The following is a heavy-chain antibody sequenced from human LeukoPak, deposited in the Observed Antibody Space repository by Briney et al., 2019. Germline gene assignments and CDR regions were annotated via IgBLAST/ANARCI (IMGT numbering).Heavy chain of an antibody. Sequence: PGGSLRLSCAASGFTFSSYAMHWVRQAPGKGLEWVAVISYDGSNKYYADSVKGRFTISRDNSKNTLYLQMNSLRAEDTAVYYCAKGVGTMVRGVHFDYWGQGTLVTVSS. CDR2: ISYDGSNK. D-gene: IGHD3-10*01. V-gene: IGHV3-30*04. CDR3: AKGVGTMVRGVHFDY. J-gene: IGHJ4*02. CDR1: GFTFSSYA.